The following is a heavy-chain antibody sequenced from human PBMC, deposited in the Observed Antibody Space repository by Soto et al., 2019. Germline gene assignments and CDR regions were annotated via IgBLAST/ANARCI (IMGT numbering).Heavy chain of an antibody. Sequence: EVQLVESGGGLVQRGGSLRLSCAASGFTFSSYSMNWVRQAPGKGLEWVSYISSSSSTIYYADSVKGRFAISRDNAKNSLYLQMNSLRDEDTAVYYCARAFYSSSHWYLDLWGRGTLVTVSS. J-gene: IGHJ2*01. CDR2: ISSSSSTI. CDR3: ARAFYSSSHWYLDL. CDR1: GFTFSSYS. V-gene: IGHV3-48*02. D-gene: IGHD6-6*01.